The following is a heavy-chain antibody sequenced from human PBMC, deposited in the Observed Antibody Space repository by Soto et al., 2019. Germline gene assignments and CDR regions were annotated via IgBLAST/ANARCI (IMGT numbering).Heavy chain of an antibody. CDR3: ASGQADISSCYPLGPFEI. D-gene: IGHD2-15*01. J-gene: IGHJ3*02. CDR1: GYTFTSYG. CDR2: ISAYNGNT. Sequence: QVQLVQSGAEVKKPGASVKVSCKASGYTFTSYGISWVRQAPGQGLEWMGWISAYNGNTNYAPKLQGRVTMTTDTTSSTACMGAWSRRCDHTAVYFCASGQADISSCYPLGPFEIWGQGTM. V-gene: IGHV1-18*04.